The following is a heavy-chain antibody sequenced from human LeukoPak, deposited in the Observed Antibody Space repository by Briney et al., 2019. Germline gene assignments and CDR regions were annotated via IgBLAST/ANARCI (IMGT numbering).Heavy chain of an antibody. V-gene: IGHV3-30-3*01. CDR1: GFTFSSYA. J-gene: IGHJ4*02. D-gene: IGHD3-16*02. CDR3: AREGDYVWGSYRPFDY. CDR2: ISYDGSNK. Sequence: PGRSLRLSCAASGFTFSSYAMHWVRQAPGKGLEWVAVISYDGSNKYYVDSVKGRFTISRDNSKNTLYLQMNSLRAEDTAVYYCAREGDYVWGSYRPFDYWGQGTLVTVSS.